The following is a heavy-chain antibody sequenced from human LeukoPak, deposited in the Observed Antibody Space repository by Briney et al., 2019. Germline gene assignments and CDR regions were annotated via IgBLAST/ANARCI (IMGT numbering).Heavy chain of an antibody. CDR2: IYTSGST. Sequence: PSETLSLTCTVSGGSISSGSYYWSWIRQPAGKGLEWIGRIYTSGSTNYNPSLKSRVTISVDTSKNQFSLKLSSVTAADTAVYYCASETPITIFGVVITRTAFDIWGQGTMVTVSS. CDR1: GGSISSGSYY. D-gene: IGHD3-3*01. V-gene: IGHV4-61*02. CDR3: ASETPITIFGVVITRTAFDI. J-gene: IGHJ3*02.